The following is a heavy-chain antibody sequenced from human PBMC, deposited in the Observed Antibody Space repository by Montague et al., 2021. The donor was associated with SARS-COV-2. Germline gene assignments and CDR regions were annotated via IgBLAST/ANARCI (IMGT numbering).Heavy chain of an antibody. CDR3: ARGILYAREYYYYYMDV. CDR1: GGSFSGYY. Sequence: SETLSLTCAVYGGSFSGYYWTWIRQSPGKGLEWIAEINHSGTTNYNFNPSLRSRVTISVDTSKSQFSLKLSSVTAADTAVYYCARGILYAREYYYYYMDVWGKGTTVTVSS. J-gene: IGHJ6*03. CDR2: INHSGTT. V-gene: IGHV4-34*01. D-gene: IGHD2-8*01.